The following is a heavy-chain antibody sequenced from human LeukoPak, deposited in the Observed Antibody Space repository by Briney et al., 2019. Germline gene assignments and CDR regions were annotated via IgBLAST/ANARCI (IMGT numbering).Heavy chain of an antibody. CDR2: MNPNSGNT. V-gene: IGHV1-8*01. D-gene: IGHD3-10*01. J-gene: IGHJ6*02. CDR3: ARVPYYGSGSFYYYYGMDV. Sequence: ASVKVSCKASGHTLTSYDINWVRQATGQGLEWMGWMNPNSGNTGYAQKFQGRVTMTRNISISTAYMELSSLRSEDTAVYYCARVPYYGSGSFYYYYGMDVWGQGTTVTVSS. CDR1: GHTLTSYD.